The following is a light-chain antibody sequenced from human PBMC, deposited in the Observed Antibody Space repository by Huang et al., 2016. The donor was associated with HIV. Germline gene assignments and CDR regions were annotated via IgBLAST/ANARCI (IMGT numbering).Light chain of an antibody. CDR3: QQYGSSPPYT. J-gene: IGKJ2*01. Sequence: EIVLTQSTGTLSLSPGERATLSCGASQSISAGYLAWYQQKPGQAPRLLIYGASTRATGIPDRFSGSGSGTDFTLTISRLEPEDFAVYYCQQYGSSPPYTFGQGTKLEI. CDR1: QSISAGY. V-gene: IGKV3-20*01. CDR2: GAS.